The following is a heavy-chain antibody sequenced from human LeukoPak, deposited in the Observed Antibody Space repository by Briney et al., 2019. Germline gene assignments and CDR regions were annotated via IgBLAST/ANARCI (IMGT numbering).Heavy chain of an antibody. CDR2: IYHSGRT. V-gene: IGHV4-38-2*01. CDR3: ARFHASGYAFYGDD. Sequence: SGTLSLTCAVSGSSISSGYYWGWLRQPPGRGVEWVGSIYHSGRTYYNPSLKSRVTISVDTSKNQFSLKLSSVTAADTAVYYCARFHASGYAFYGDDWGQGTLVTVSS. CDR1: GSSISSGYY. J-gene: IGHJ4*02. D-gene: IGHD5-12*01.